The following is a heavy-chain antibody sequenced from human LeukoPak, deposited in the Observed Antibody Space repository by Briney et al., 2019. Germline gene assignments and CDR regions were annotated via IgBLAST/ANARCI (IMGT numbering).Heavy chain of an antibody. J-gene: IGHJ4*02. CDR3: ARYSSTRGYVDY. CDR2: ISSSGSTI. D-gene: IGHD6-13*01. V-gene: IGHV3-11*01. CDR1: GFTFSDYY. Sequence: GGSLRLSCAASGFTFSDYYMSSIRQDAGNGLGWVSYISSSGSTIYYADSVKGRFTISRDNAKNSLYLQMNSLRAEDTAVYYCARYSSTRGYVDYWGQGTLVTVSS.